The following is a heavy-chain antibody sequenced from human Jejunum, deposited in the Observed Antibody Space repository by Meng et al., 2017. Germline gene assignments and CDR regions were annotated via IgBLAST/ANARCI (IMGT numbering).Heavy chain of an antibody. CDR1: GFSFSTSGVA. Sequence: HITLMESCPTLVKPTQTPTLPCTVSGFSFSTSGVAVGWLRQPPGKALEWLVLIYGNDDKRYSPSLRRRLTITQDTSKHQVVLTMTNMDPVDTAKYYCAHRLQSTFDIWGRGTMVTVSS. CDR2: IYGNDDK. CDR3: AHRLQSTFDI. J-gene: IGHJ3*02. D-gene: IGHD6-6*01. V-gene: IGHV2-5*01.